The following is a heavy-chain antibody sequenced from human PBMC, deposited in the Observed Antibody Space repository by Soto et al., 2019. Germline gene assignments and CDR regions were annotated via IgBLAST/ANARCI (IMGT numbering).Heavy chain of an antibody. CDR2: ISSSSSYI. V-gene: IGHV3-21*01. CDR1: GFSFSSYI. Sequence: GGSLRLSCAASGFSFSSYIMNWVRQAPGKGLEWVSSISSSSSYIYYADSVKGRFTISRDNAKNSLYLQMNSLRAEDTAVYYCARGYSSGWSYYYFDYWGQGTLVTVSS. J-gene: IGHJ4*02. CDR3: ARGYSSGWSYYYFDY. D-gene: IGHD6-19*01.